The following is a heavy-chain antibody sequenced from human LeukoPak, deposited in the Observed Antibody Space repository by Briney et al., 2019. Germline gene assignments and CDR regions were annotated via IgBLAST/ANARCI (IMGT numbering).Heavy chain of an antibody. J-gene: IGHJ5*02. CDR3: AKNGQRGFSFDP. V-gene: IGHV4-30-2*01. CDR2: IYHSGST. Sequence: SQTLSLTCTVSGGSISSGGYYWSWIRQPPGKGLEWIGYIYHSGSTYYNPSLKSRVTISADSSKNQFSLKWYSVTAADTGLYYCAKNGQRGFSFDPWGQGTLVIVAS. D-gene: IGHD2-8*01. CDR1: GGSISSGGYY.